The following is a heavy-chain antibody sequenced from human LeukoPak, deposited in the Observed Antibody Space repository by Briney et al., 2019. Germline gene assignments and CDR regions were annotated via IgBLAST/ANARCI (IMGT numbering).Heavy chain of an antibody. CDR3: ARVYGSGTSQGYGMDV. D-gene: IGHD3-10*01. Sequence: GGSLRLSCAASGFTFSSYSMNWVRQAPGKGLEWVSSISSNSSYIYYADSVKGRFTISRDNAKNSLYLQMNSLRAEDTAVYYCARVYGSGTSQGYGMDVWGQGTTVTVSS. CDR2: ISSNSSYI. V-gene: IGHV3-21*01. J-gene: IGHJ6*02. CDR1: GFTFSSYS.